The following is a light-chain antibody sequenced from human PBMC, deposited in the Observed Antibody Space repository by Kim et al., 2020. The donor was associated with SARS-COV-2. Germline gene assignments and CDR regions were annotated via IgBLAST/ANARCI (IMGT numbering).Light chain of an antibody. Sequence: PGKTARITCGGNNIGSKSVHWYQQKPGQAPVLVIYYDSDRPTGIPERFSGSNSGNTATLTISRVEAGDEADYYCQVWDSSSDHVVFGGGTQLTVL. CDR3: QVWDSSSDHVV. V-gene: IGLV3-21*04. CDR1: NIGSKS. J-gene: IGLJ2*01. CDR2: YDS.